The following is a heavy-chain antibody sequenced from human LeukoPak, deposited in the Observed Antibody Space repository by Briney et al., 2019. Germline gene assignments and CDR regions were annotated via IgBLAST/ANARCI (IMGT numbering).Heavy chain of an antibody. CDR3: ARSGSGRLLDY. J-gene: IGHJ4*02. Sequence: XWSWIRQPAGKGLEWIGRIYTSGSTNYNPSLKSRVTMSVDTSKNQFSLKLSSVTAADTAVYFCARSGSGRLLDYWGQGTLVTVSS. CDR2: IYTSGST. V-gene: IGHV4-4*07. CDR1: X. D-gene: IGHD6-19*01.